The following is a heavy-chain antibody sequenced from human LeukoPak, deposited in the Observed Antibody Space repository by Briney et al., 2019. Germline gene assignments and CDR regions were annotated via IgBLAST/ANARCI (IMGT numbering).Heavy chain of an antibody. CDR3: ARGGPGYYFDY. J-gene: IGHJ4*02. D-gene: IGHD1-1*01. CDR2: INPNSGGT. CDR1: GYTFTGYY. Sequence: RASVKVSCKASGYTFTGYYMHWVRQAPGQGLEWMGWINPNSGGTNYAQEFQGRVTMTRDTSISTAYMELSRLRSDDTAVYYCARGGPGYYFDYWGQGTLVTVSS. V-gene: IGHV1-2*02.